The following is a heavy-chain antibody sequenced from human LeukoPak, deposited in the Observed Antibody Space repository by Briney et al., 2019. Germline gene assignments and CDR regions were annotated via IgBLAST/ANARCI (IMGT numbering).Heavy chain of an antibody. J-gene: IGHJ4*02. CDR3: ARTDIVVVVADNDY. CDR2: ISAYNGNT. D-gene: IGHD2-15*01. CDR1: GYTFTSYG. V-gene: IGHV1-18*01. Sequence: ASVKVSCKASGYTFTSYGISWVRQAPGQGLEWMGWISAYNGNTNYARKLQGRVTMTTDTSTSTAYMELRSLRSDDTAVYYCARTDIVVVVADNDYWGQGTLVTVSS.